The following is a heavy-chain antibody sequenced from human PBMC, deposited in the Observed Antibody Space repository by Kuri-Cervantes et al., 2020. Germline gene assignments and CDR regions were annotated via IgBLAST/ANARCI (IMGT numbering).Heavy chain of an antibody. Sequence: GESLKISCAASGFTFSSYAMHWVRQAPGKGLEWVAVISYDGSNKYYADSVKGRFTISRDNSKNTLYLQMNSLRAEDTAVYYCARGSKNVWGLLIGGYFQHWGQGTLVTVSS. V-gene: IGHV3-30-3*01. J-gene: IGHJ1*01. D-gene: IGHD1-26*01. CDR2: ISYDGSNK. CDR3: ARGSKNVWGLLIGGYFQH. CDR1: GFTFSSYA.